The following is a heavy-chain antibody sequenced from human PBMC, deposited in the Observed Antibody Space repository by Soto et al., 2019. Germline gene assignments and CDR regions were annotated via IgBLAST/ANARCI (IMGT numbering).Heavy chain of an antibody. J-gene: IGHJ6*02. Sequence: LSLTCGVSGDSISSSKWWTWVRQTPGNGLEWIGKIDHNGVANYNPSLEGRVTISKDISKNQISLKVTSVTAADSAVYYCARMNRDYYYYGMDVWGQGATVTVSS. CDR1: GDSISSSKW. CDR3: ARMNRDYYYYGMDV. CDR2: IDHNGVA. V-gene: IGHV4-4*02.